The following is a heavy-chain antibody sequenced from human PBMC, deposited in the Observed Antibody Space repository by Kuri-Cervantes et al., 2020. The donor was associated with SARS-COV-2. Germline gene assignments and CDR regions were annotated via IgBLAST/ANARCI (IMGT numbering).Heavy chain of an antibody. V-gene: IGHV1-69*06. CDR1: GGSFSSYV. CDR2: IIPIFGTA. Sequence: PSVKVSCKASGGSFSSYVINWVRQAPGQGLEWMGGIIPIFGTANYAQRFQGRLTITADRSTSTIYMQLSSLRSEDTAIYYCARQERVYCTNAPCRNFFDPWGQGTLVTVSS. CDR3: ARQERVYCTNAPCRNFFDP. D-gene: IGHD2-8*01. J-gene: IGHJ5*02.